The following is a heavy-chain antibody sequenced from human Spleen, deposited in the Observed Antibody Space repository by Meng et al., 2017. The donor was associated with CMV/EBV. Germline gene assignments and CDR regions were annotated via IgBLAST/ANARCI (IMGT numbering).Heavy chain of an antibody. CDR1: GYTFTSYY. J-gene: IGHJ3*01. CDR3: ASAGLNNQPLLLVIWAFDV. V-gene: IGHV1-46*01. Sequence: ASVKVSCKASGYTFTSYYMHWVRQAPGQGLEWMGIINPSGGSTSYAQKFQGRVTMTRDTSTSTVYMELSRLTSDDTAVYYCASAGLNNQPLLLVIWAFDVWGQETMVTVSS. D-gene: IGHD2-21*02. CDR2: INPSGGST.